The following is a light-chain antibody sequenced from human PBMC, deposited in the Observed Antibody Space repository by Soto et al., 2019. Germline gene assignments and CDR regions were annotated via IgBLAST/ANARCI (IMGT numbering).Light chain of an antibody. CDR3: QQYKSWRK. CDR1: QSIDSK. V-gene: IGKV3-15*01. Sequence: IVMTQSPATLSVSPGERATLSCRAGQSIDSKLAWYQQRPGQAPRLLIYAASTRATGIPARFSGSGSGTEFTLTISGLQSEDFGVYYCQQYKSWRKFGQGTNVEIK. CDR2: AAS. J-gene: IGKJ1*01.